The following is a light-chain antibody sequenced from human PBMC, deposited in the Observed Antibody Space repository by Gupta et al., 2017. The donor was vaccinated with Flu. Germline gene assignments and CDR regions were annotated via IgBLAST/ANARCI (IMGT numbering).Light chain of an antibody. V-gene: IGLV3-10*01. Sequence: SHELTHPLSLPVSPGQTARLTCSGDASPEKDTSWYQQKSGQVPVLVIYEDSTRPSGIPERFFASSSGTMATLTISGAQVEDEADYYCYSTDTSGTLGGVFGGGTKLTVL. J-gene: IGLJ2*01. CDR3: YSTDTSGTLGGV. CDR1: ASPEKD. CDR2: EDS.